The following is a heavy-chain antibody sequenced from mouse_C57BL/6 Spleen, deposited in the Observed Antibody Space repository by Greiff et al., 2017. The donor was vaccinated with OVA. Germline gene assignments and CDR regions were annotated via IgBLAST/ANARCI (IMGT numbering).Heavy chain of an antibody. CDR2: ISSGSSTI. CDR1: GFTFSDYG. D-gene: IGHD2-4*01. CDR3: ARRGDYDGRYAMDY. V-gene: IGHV5-17*01. Sequence: EVKLVESGGGLVKPGGSLKLSCAASGFTFSDYGMHWVRQAPEKGLEWVAYISSGSSTIYYADTVKGRFTISRDKATNTLFLQMTSLRSEDTAMYYCARRGDYDGRYAMDYWGQGTSVTVSS. J-gene: IGHJ4*01.